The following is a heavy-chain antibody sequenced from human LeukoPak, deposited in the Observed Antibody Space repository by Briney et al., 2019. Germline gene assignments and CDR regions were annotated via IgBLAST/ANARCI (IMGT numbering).Heavy chain of an antibody. J-gene: IGHJ6*02. CDR2: ISGSGGGT. Sequence: PGGSLRLSCAASGFTFNTYVMSWVRQAPGKGLEWVSAISGSGGGTYYVDSVKGRFTISRDNSKNTLYLQMNSQRAEDTSVYYCATVYSSSPLRPMDVWGQGTTVTVSS. V-gene: IGHV3-23*01. D-gene: IGHD2-2*01. CDR1: GFTFNTYV. CDR3: ATVYSSSPLRPMDV.